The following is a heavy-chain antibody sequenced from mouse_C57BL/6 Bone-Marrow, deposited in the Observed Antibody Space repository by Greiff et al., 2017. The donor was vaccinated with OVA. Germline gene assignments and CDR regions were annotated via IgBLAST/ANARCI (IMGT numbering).Heavy chain of an antibody. D-gene: IGHD1-1*01. J-gene: IGHJ3*01. Sequence: VQRVESGAELVRPGASVTLSCKASGYTFTDYEMHWVKQTPVHGLEWIGAIDPETGGTAYNQKFKGKAILTADKSSSTAYMELRSLTSEDSAVYYCTRRGVYYYGSSYEAWFAYWGQGTLVTVSA. CDR3: TRRGVYYYGSSYEAWFAY. V-gene: IGHV1-15*01. CDR1: GYTFTDYE. CDR2: IDPETGGT.